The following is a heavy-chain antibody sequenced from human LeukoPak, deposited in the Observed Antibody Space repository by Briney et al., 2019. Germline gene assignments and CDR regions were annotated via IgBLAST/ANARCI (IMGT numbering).Heavy chain of an antibody. CDR3: ARDKQLVRSGPGAFDI. J-gene: IGHJ3*02. CDR2: ITQDGSET. V-gene: IGHV3-7*01. Sequence: QPGGSLRLSCVVSGFTFSNNWMSWVRQAPGKGLELVASITQDGSETYCVDSVKGRFTISRDNSKNTLYLQMNSLRAEDTAVYYRARDKQLVRSGPGAFDIWGQGTMVTVSS. D-gene: IGHD6-6*01. CDR1: GFTFSNNW.